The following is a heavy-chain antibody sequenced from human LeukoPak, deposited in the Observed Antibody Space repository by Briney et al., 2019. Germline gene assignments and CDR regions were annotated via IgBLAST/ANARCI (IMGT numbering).Heavy chain of an antibody. J-gene: IGHJ3*02. V-gene: IGHV3-48*02. Sequence: GGSLRLSCAASGFIFSSYSINWVRQAPGKGLEWVSYISSSGSTIYYTDSVKGRFTTSRDNAKNSLHLQMDSLRDEDTAVYYCARVNAGHVFDIWGQGTLVTVSS. CDR1: GFIFSSYS. CDR3: ARVNAGHVFDI. CDR2: ISSSGSTI.